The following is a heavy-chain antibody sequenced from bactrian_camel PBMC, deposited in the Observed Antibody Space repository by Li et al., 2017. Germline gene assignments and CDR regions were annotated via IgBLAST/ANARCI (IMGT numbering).Heavy chain of an antibody. V-gene: IGHV3S53*01. CDR3: AADCVICPGYCPTLGPDTYKF. CDR1: GALVSNVY. CDR2: IDNMGIT. J-gene: IGHJ4*01. Sequence: HVQLVESGGGSAQAGGSLRLSYAASGALVSNVYMGWFRQGPGKEREAVVAIDNMGITYYADYVKGRFTISKGNAKNTLTLAMSNLKPEDTGTYRCAADCVICPGYCPTLGPDTYKFWGLGTQVTVS. D-gene: IGHD1*01.